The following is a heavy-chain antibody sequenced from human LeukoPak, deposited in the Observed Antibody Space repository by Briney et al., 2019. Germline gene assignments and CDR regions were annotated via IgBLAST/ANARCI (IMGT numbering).Heavy chain of an antibody. CDR1: GGSISSGSYY. Sequence: PSETLSLTCTVSGGSISSGSYYWSWIRQPAGKGLEWIGRIYTSGSTNYNPSLKSRVTISVDTSKNQFSLKLSSVTAADTAVYYCARRAAGLSSNRGESWFDPWGQGTLVTVSS. V-gene: IGHV4-61*02. CDR3: ARRAAGLSSNRGESWFDP. J-gene: IGHJ5*02. CDR2: IYTSGST. D-gene: IGHD3-16*01.